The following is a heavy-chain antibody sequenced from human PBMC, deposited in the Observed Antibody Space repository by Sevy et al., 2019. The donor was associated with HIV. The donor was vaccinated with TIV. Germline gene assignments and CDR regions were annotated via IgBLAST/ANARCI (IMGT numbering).Heavy chain of an antibody. CDR1: GGTFSSYA. Sequence: ASLKVSCKASGGTFSSYAISWVRQAPGQGLEWMGGIIPIFGTANYAQKFQGRVTITADESTSTAYMELSSLRSEDTAVYYCARFRVPPRGRAYYYYGMDVWGQGTTVTVSS. CDR3: ARFRVPPRGRAYYYYGMDV. J-gene: IGHJ6*02. V-gene: IGHV1-69*13. D-gene: IGHD3-10*01. CDR2: IIPIFGTA.